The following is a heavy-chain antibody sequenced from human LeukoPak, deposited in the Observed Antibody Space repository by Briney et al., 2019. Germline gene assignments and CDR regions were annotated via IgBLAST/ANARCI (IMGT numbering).Heavy chain of an antibody. Sequence: QTGGSLRLSCAASGFTVSSNYMSWVRQAPGKGLEWVGFIRSVAYGGTTEYAASVKGRFTISRDDSKSIAYLQMNSLKTEDTAVYYCTRVAVQMTTVTPDAFDIWGQGTMVTVSS. D-gene: IGHD4-17*01. CDR2: IRSVAYGGTT. J-gene: IGHJ3*02. CDR3: TRVAVQMTTVTPDAFDI. CDR1: GFTVSSNY. V-gene: IGHV3-49*04.